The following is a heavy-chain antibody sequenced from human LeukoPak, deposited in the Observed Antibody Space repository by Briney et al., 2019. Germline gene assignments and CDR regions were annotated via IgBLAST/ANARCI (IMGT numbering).Heavy chain of an antibody. CDR2: IYYSGST. CDR1: GGSISSYY. D-gene: IGHD3-10*01. Sequence: SETLSLTCTVSGGSISSYYWSWIRQPPGKGLEWIGYIYYSGSTNYNPSLKSRVTISVDTSKNQFSLKLSSVTAADTAVYYCARDGMVRGVDYWGQGTLVTVSS. V-gene: IGHV4-59*01. CDR3: ARDGMVRGVDY. J-gene: IGHJ4*02.